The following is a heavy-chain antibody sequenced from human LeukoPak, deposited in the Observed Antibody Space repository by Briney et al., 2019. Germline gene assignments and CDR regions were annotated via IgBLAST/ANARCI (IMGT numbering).Heavy chain of an antibody. CDR2: MNPNSGNT. D-gene: IGHD2-21*02. V-gene: IGHV1-8*01. CDR1: GYTFATYD. CDR3: ARSRKLAGDSFSDAFDI. J-gene: IGHJ3*02. Sequence: ASVKVSCKASGYTFATYDINWVRQATGQGLEWMGWMNPNSGNTGYAQKFQGRVTMTRNTSINTAYMELSSLTSEDTAVYYCARSRKLAGDSFSDAFDIWGQGTMVTVSS.